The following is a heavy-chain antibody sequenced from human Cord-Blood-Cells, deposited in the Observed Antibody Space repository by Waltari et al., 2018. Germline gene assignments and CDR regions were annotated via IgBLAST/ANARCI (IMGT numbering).Heavy chain of an antibody. V-gene: IGHV4-59*11. Sequence: QVQLQESGPGLVKPSETLSLTCTVSGGSISSHYWSWIRQPPGKGLEWIGYIYYRGSTNYNPSLKSRVTISVDTSKNQFSLKLSSVTAADTAVYYCARGSSYYYDSSGYYYFDYWGQGTLVTVSS. CDR1: GGSISSHY. CDR2: IYYRGST. CDR3: ARGSSYYYDSSGYYYFDY. J-gene: IGHJ4*02. D-gene: IGHD3-22*01.